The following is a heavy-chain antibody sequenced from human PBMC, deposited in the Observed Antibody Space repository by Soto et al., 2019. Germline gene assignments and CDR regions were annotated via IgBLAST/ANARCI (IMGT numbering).Heavy chain of an antibody. CDR1: GFTFSSYS. D-gene: IGHD3-10*01. CDR2: ISSSSSTI. J-gene: IGHJ6*02. CDR3: ARETIPGGYYYYGMDV. Sequence: GGSLRLSCAASGFTFSSYSMNWVRQAPGKGLEWVSYISSSSSTIYYGDSVKGRFTISRDNAKNSLYLQMNSLRDEDTAVYYCARETIPGGYYYYGMDVWGQGTTVTVSS. V-gene: IGHV3-48*02.